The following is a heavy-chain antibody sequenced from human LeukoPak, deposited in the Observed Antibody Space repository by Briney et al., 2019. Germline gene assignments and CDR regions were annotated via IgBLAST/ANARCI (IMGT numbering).Heavy chain of an antibody. CDR3: ARVGYYDSSHYYGMDV. D-gene: IGHD3-22*01. Sequence: SQTLSLTCTVSGGAIASGGYSWNWIRQSPGKGLEWIGCIYDRGPAYYNPSLKSRVTISVDTSKNYFSLKLTSVTAADTAMYYCARVGYYDSSHYYGMDVWGQGTTVTVTS. J-gene: IGHJ6*02. CDR1: GGAIASGGYS. CDR2: IYDRGPA. V-gene: IGHV4-30-2*06.